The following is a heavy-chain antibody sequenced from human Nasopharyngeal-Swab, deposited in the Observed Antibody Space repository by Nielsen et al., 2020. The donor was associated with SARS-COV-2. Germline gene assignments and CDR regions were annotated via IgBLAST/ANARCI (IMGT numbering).Heavy chain of an antibody. V-gene: IGHV1-24*01. D-gene: IGHD6-19*01. J-gene: IGHJ6*02. CDR2: FDPEDGET. Sequence: ASVKVPCKVSRYTLTELSMHWVRQAPAKGLEWMGGFDPEDGETIYAQKFQGRVTMTEDTSTDTAYMELSSLRSEDTAVYYCATGAAVAGTPISYYYYYGMDVWGQGTTVTVSS. CDR3: ATGAAVAGTPISYYYYYGMDV. CDR1: RYTLTELS.